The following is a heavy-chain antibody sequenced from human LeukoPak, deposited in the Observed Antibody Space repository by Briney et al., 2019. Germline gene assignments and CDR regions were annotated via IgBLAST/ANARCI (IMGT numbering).Heavy chain of an antibody. CDR2: LSDSGGST. V-gene: IGHV3-23*01. CDR3: AKGGAVSSKSITMIRGTRRYYYYMDV. J-gene: IGHJ6*03. Sequence: GGTLRLSCAASGFTFSSCGMSWVRQAPGKGLEWVSALSDSGGSTFYADSVKGRFTISRDNSKNTLYLQINRLRAEDTAVYYCAKGGAVSSKSITMIRGTRRYYYYMDVWGKGTTVTISS. CDR1: GFTFSSCG. D-gene: IGHD3-10*01.